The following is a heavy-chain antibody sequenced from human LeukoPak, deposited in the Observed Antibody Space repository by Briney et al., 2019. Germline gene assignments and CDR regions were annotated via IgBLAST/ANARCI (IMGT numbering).Heavy chain of an antibody. CDR2: INSDGSST. V-gene: IGHV3-74*01. D-gene: IGHD4-17*01. J-gene: IGHJ4*02. Sequence: PGGSLRLSCAASGFTFSSYWMHWVRHAPGKGQVWVSRINSDGSSTSYADSMKGRFTISRDNAKNTLYLQMNSLRAEDTAVYYCARRATTLLWGQGTLVTVSS. CDR3: ARRATTLL. CDR1: GFTFSSYW.